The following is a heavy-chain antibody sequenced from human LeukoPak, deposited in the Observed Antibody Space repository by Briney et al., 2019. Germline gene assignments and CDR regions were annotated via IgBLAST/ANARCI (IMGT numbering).Heavy chain of an antibody. V-gene: IGHV4-39*02. J-gene: IGHJ1*01. D-gene: IGHD6-13*01. Sequence: SETLSLTCTVSGGSISSSAYYWAWIRQPPGKGLEWIGSIYYSGTTYYNPSLKSRVTISVDTSKNQFSLKLSSVTAADTAVYYCAREGSSWTEYFQHWGQGTLVTVS. CDR2: IYYSGTT. CDR1: GGSISSSAYY. CDR3: AREGSSWTEYFQH.